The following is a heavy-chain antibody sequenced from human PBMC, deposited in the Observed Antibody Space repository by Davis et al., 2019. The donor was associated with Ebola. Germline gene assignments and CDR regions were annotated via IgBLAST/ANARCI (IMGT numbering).Heavy chain of an antibody. J-gene: IGHJ6*03. D-gene: IGHD3-22*01. CDR2: ISGSGGGK. CDR1: GFTFSSYE. CDR3: AGDSSGYNYERLYYTYYMDV. Sequence: GGSLRLSCAASGFTFSSYEMNWVRQAPGKGLEWVSLISGSGGGKYYADSVRGRFTISRDNSKNTMYLQMNSLRADDTAVYYCAGDSSGYNYERLYYTYYMDVWGRGTTVSVSS. V-gene: IGHV3-23*01.